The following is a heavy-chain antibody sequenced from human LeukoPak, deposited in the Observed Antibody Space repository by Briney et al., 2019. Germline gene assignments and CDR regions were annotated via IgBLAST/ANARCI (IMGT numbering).Heavy chain of an antibody. CDR1: GGSISSSSYY. CDR2: IYYSGST. CDR3: ARVRAAAGTGPANWFDP. J-gene: IGHJ5*02. V-gene: IGHV4-39*07. D-gene: IGHD6-13*01. Sequence: PSETLSLTCTVSGGSISSSSYYWGWIRQPPGKGLEWIGSIYYSGSTYYNPSLKSRVTISVDTSKNQFSLKLSSVTAADTAVYYCARVRAAAGTGPANWFDPWGQGTLVTVSS.